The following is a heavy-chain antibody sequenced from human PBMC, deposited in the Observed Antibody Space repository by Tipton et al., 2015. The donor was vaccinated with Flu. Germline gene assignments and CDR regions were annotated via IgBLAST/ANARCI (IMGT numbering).Heavy chain of an antibody. CDR2: ISDYDGDT. V-gene: IGHV1-18*01. Sequence: QVQLVQSGVEVKKPGASVKVSCKASGYTFSNYGITWVRQAPGQGLEWMGWISDYDGDTNYAEKLQGRVTMTTDTSTNTAYMELRSLKSDDTAMYYCARDRGSYNIHLEYHYYYGMDVWGQGTTVTVSS. J-gene: IGHJ6*02. CDR1: GYTFSNYG. D-gene: IGHD1-26*01. CDR3: ARDRGSYNIHLEYHYYYGMDV.